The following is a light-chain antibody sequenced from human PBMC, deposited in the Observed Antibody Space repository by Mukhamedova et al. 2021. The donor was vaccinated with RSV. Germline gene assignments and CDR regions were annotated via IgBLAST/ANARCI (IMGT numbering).Light chain of an antibody. J-gene: IGKJ3*01. V-gene: IGKV1-39*01. Sequence: WYQRRVHGKAPKLLIYGASTLQSGVPSRFSGSGSGTDFILTISSLQPEDFATYYCQVSHSTLSXTFGPGTKVDLK. CDR3: QVSHSTLSXT. CDR2: GAS.